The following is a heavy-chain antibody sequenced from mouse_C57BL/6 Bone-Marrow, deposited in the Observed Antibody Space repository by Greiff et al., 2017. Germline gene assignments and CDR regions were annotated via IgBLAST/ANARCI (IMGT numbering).Heavy chain of an antibody. D-gene: IGHD1-1*01. CDR2: ISSGGSYT. Sequence: EVQLVESGGDLVKPGGSLKLSCAASGFTFSSYGMSWVRQTPDKRLEWVATISSGGSYTYYPDSVKGRFTISRDNAKNTLYLQMSSLKSEDTAMYYCARRGDYYGSSYLYYFDYWGQGTTLTVSS. V-gene: IGHV5-6*01. J-gene: IGHJ2*01. CDR3: ARRGDYYGSSYLYYFDY. CDR1: GFTFSSYG.